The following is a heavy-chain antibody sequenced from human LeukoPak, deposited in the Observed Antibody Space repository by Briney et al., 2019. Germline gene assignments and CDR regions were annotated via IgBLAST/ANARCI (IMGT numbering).Heavy chain of an antibody. V-gene: IGHV4-34*01. CDR2: INHSGST. J-gene: IGHJ6*02. Sequence: SETLSLTCAVYGGSFSGYYWSWIRQPPGKGLEWIGEINHSGSTNYNPSLKSRVTISVDTSKNQFSLKLSSVTAADTAVYYCAREGYYCGMDVWGQGTMVTVSS. CDR1: GGSFSGYY. CDR3: AREGYYCGMDV.